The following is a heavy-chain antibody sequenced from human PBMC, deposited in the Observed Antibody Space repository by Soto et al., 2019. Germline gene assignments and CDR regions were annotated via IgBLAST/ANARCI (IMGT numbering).Heavy chain of an antibody. D-gene: IGHD3-10*01. J-gene: IGHJ5*02. CDR1: GYTFTGYY. V-gene: IGHV1-2*04. CDR2: INPNSGGT. CDR3: ARGAGHYYGSGSYNWFDP. Sequence: ASVKVSCKASGYTFTGYYMHWVRQAPGQGLEWMGWINPNSGGTNYAQKFQGWVIMTRDTSISTAYMELSRPRSDDTAVYYCARGAGHYYGSGSYNWFDPWGQGTLVTVSS.